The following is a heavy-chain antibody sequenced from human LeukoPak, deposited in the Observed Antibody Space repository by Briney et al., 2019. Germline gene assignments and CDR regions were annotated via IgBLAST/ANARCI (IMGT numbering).Heavy chain of an antibody. CDR3: ARVGGYSGYDYEGPTLWFFDY. J-gene: IGHJ4*02. V-gene: IGHV4-4*07. Sequence: SETLSLTCTVSGGSISSYYWSWIRQPAGKGLEWIGRIYTSGSTNYNPSLKSRVTISVDTSKNQFSLKLSSVTAADTAVYYCARVGGYSGYDYEGPTLWFFDYWGQGTLVTVSS. CDR2: IYTSGST. CDR1: GGSISSYY. D-gene: IGHD5-12*01.